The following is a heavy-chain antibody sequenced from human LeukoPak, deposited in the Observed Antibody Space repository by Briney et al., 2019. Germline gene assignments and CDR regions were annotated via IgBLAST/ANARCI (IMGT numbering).Heavy chain of an antibody. CDR1: GIILSNYC. V-gene: IGHV3-11*01. D-gene: IGHD3-10*01. CDR3: ARDGRVVRGKLSYYYYYMDV. J-gene: IGHJ6*03. CDR2: ISSRCSTI. Sequence: GCSLSLSCPVSGIILSNYCMSWVRQAAGTGLEGGSYISSRCSTIYYAVSLKGQFTISRDNAKNSLYLQMNSLRAEDTGVYYCARDGRVVRGKLSYYYYYMDVWGKGTTVTV.